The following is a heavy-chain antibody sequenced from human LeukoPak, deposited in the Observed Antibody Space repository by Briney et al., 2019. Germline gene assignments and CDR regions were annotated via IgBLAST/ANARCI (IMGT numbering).Heavy chain of an antibody. V-gene: IGHV1-69*05. CDR3: ARGSFSDYGGNSDAFDI. J-gene: IGHJ3*02. Sequence: SVKVSCKASGGTFNSYAISWVRQAPGQGLEWMGGIIPIFGTLNYAQKFQGRVTLTTDDSMSTAYMELSSLRSEDTAVYYCARGSFSDYGGNSDAFDIWGQGTMVTVSS. CDR1: GGTFNSYA. CDR2: IIPIFGTL. D-gene: IGHD4-23*01.